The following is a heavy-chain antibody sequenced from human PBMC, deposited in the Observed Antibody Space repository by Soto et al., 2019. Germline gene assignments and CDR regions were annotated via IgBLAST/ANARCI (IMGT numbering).Heavy chain of an antibody. J-gene: IGHJ6*01. CDR2: ISPYNGNT. CDR3: ARDGIAASGTMDDYNYYGLDV. CDR1: GYSFTSYA. V-gene: IGHV1-18*01. Sequence: QAQLVQSGAEVKKPGASVKVSCKTSGYSFTSYAISWVRQAPGQGLEWMGWISPYNGNTNYAQNLQGRVTMTTDTSTSTASMELRSLRSDDTAVYNCARDGIAASGTMDDYNYYGLDVWGPANRVTVSS. D-gene: IGHD6-13*01.